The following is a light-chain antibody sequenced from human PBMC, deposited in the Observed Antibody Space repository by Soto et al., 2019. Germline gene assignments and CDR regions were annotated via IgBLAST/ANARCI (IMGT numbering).Light chain of an antibody. Sequence: DVVMTQSPLSLPVTLGQPASISCRSSQSLVNSDGNICLNWFQLRPGQSPRRLIYKVSNRDSGVPDRFSGSGSGTDFTLKISRVEAEDVGVYYCMKGLHWPYTLGQGTKLEI. J-gene: IGKJ2*01. CDR3: MKGLHWPYT. CDR1: QSLVNSDGNIC. CDR2: KVS. V-gene: IGKV2-30*01.